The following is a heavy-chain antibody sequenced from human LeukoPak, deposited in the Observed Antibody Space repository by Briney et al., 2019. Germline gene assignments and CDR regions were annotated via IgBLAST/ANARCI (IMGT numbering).Heavy chain of an antibody. CDR2: INHSGST. Sequence: PSETLSLTCAVYGGSFSGYYWSWIRQPPGKGLEWIGEINHSGSTNYNPSLKSRVTISVDTSKNQFSLKLSSVTAADTAVYYCASFLYYYGSGSSIGEFDYWGQGTLVTASS. CDR3: ASFLYYYGSGSSIGEFDY. J-gene: IGHJ4*02. CDR1: GGSFSGYY. V-gene: IGHV4-34*01. D-gene: IGHD3-10*01.